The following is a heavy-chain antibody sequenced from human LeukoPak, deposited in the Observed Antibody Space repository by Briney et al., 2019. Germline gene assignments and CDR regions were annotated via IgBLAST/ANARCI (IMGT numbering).Heavy chain of an antibody. CDR3: VKVRFDNSAHFDY. V-gene: IGHV3-9*01. D-gene: IGHD3-3*01. Sequence: GRSLRHSCVASGFTFDDNAMHWVRQGPGKGLEWVSGISWNGDTTGYAASVKGRFTVSRDNAKNSLYLQMNSLRTEDTALYYCVKVRFDNSAHFDYWGQGTLVTVSS. CDR2: ISWNGDTT. CDR1: GFTFDDNA. J-gene: IGHJ4*02.